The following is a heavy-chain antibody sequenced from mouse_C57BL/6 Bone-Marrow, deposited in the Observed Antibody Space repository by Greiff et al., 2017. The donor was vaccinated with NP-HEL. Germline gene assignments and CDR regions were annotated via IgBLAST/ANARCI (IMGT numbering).Heavy chain of an antibody. CDR3: ARGYYGSYYAMDY. J-gene: IGHJ4*01. Sequence: EVQRVESGGGLVQSGRSLRLSCATSGFTFSDFYMEWVRQAPGKGLEWIAARRNKANDYTTEYSASVKGRFIVSRETSQSILYLQMNALRAEDTAIYYCARGYYGSYYAMDYWGQGTSVTVSS. CDR1: GFTFSDFY. D-gene: IGHD1-1*01. V-gene: IGHV7-1*01. CDR2: RRNKANDYTT.